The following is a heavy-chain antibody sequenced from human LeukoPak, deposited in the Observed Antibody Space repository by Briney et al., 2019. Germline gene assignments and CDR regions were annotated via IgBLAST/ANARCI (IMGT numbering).Heavy chain of an antibody. D-gene: IGHD4-11*01. CDR1: GYTFTGYY. Sequence: ASVKVSCKASGYTFTGYYMHWVRQAPGQGLEWMGWINPNSGGANYAQKFQGRVTMTRDTSISTAYMELSSLRSDDTAVYYCARDAVTVNSYYFDYWGQGTLVTVSS. V-gene: IGHV1-2*02. CDR2: INPNSGGA. J-gene: IGHJ4*02. CDR3: ARDAVTVNSYYFDY.